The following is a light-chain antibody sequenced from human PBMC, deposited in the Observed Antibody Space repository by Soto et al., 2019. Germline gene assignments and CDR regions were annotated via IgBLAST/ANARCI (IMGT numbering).Light chain of an antibody. CDR1: SSDVGGYNY. J-gene: IGLJ1*01. CDR3: SSYTGSSSYV. CDR2: EVS. V-gene: IGLV2-14*01. Sequence: QSVLTQPASVSGSPGQSLTISCTGTSSDVGGYNYVSWYQQHPGKAPNLMIYEVSNRPSGVSNRFSGSKSGNTASLTISGLQAEDEADYYCSSYTGSSSYVFGTGTKVTVL.